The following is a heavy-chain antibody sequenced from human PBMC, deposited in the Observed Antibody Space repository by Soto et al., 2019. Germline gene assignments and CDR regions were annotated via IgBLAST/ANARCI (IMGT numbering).Heavy chain of an antibody. CDR3: AKWGNSGYDRYYFDY. J-gene: IGHJ4*02. CDR1: GFTFSSYD. D-gene: IGHD5-12*01. CDR2: ISGSATST. Sequence: GGSLRLSCAASGFTFSSYDMSWVRQAPGKGLEWVSGISGSATSTYYADSVKGRFTVSRDNSKNTLDLQMNSLRAEDTAVYYCAKWGNSGYDRYYFDYWGQGTLVTVSS. V-gene: IGHV3-23*01.